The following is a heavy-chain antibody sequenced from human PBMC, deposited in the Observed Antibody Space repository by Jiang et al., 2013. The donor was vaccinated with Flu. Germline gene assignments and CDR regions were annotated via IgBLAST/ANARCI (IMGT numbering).Heavy chain of an antibody. CDR3: ARDGITGTWNFDY. V-gene: IGHV1-46*01. J-gene: IGHJ4*02. Sequence: TSYYMHWVRQAPGQGLEWMGIINPSGGSTSYAQKFQGRVTMTRDTSTSTVYMELSSLRSEDTAVYYCARDGITGTWNFDYWGQGTLVTVSS. CDR2: INPSGGST. CDR1: TSYY. D-gene: IGHD1-7*01.